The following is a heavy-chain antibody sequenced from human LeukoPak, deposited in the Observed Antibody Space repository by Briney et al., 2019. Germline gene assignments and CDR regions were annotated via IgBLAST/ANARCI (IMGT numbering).Heavy chain of an antibody. D-gene: IGHD1-26*01. CDR1: GFTFSSYS. J-gene: IGHJ4*02. V-gene: IGHV3-21*01. CDR3: ARDLTTDKWGFDY. Sequence: GGSLRLSCAASGFTFSSYSMNWVRQAPGKGLEWVSSISSSSYIYYADSVKGRFTISRDNAKNSLYLQMNSLRAEDTAVYYCARDLTTDKWGFDYWGQGPLVTVSS. CDR2: ISSSSYI.